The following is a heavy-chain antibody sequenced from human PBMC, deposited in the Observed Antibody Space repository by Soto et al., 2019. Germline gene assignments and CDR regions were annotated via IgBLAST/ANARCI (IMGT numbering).Heavy chain of an antibody. CDR3: ARVGSRDAYDYVLDH. J-gene: IGHJ1*01. CDR2: VISASGSV. Sequence: QVQVVQSGAEVKKPGSSVKISCKASGRIFSSFPTSWVRQVPGQDLEWMGGVISASGSVTYAPKFQGRVTITAVNSAGIGYMELTSLTSEDTAIYYCARVGSRDAYDYVLDHWGPGTMVTVSS. V-gene: IGHV1-69*06. CDR1: GRIFSSFP. D-gene: IGHD3-10*02.